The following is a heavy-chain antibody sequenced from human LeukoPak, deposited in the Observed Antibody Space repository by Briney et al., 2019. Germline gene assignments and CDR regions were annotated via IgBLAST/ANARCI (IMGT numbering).Heavy chain of an antibody. D-gene: IGHD2-15*01. CDR2: ISWNSVSI. CDR1: GFTFDDYA. V-gene: IGHV3-9*03. CDR3: ARGRSYLYMDV. Sequence: PGRSLRLSCAASGFTFDDYAMHWVRQVPGKGLEWVSGISWNSVSIGYADSVKGRFTISRDNVKNSLYLQMNSLRAEDMAFYYCARGRSYLYMDVWGKGTTVTVSS. J-gene: IGHJ6*03.